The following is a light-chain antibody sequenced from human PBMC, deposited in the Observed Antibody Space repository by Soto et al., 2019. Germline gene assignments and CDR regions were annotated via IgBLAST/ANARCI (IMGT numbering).Light chain of an antibody. V-gene: IGKV1-39*01. CDR1: QSISRY. J-gene: IGKJ1*01. Sequence: DIQMTQSPSSLSASVGDRVTITCRASQSISRYVNWYQQKPGKAPKFLIYAASSLQSGVPSRFSGSGSGTDFTLTISSLQPEDFATYYCQQSYTAPRTFGQGTKVEI. CDR2: AAS. CDR3: QQSYTAPRT.